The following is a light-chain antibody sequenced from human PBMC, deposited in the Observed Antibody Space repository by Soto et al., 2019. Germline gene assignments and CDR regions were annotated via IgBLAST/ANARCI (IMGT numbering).Light chain of an antibody. CDR1: SSNIGAGYD. V-gene: IGLV1-40*01. CDR2: GNS. CDR3: QSYDMSLRGVV. J-gene: IGLJ2*01. Sequence: QSVLTQPPSVSGAPGQRVTISCTGSSSNIGAGYDVHWYQQLPGTAPKLLIYGNSNRPSGVPDRFSGSKSGTSASLPITGLQAEDEADYYCQSYDMSLRGVVFGGGTQLTVL.